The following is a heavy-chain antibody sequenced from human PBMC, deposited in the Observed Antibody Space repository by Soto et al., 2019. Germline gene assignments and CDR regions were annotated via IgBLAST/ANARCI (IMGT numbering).Heavy chain of an antibody. V-gene: IGHV3-23*01. CDR1: GFTFSNFG. Sequence: PGGSLRLSCAASGFTFSNFGMSWVRQPPGKGLEWVSAISSTGVTTYYADSVKGRFTISRDNSKNTLSLQMNSLRVEDTAVYYCSIHRAPAGGFGDFWGQGILVTGSS. D-gene: IGHD6-13*01. CDR2: ISSTGVTT. J-gene: IGHJ4*02. CDR3: SIHRAPAGGFGDF.